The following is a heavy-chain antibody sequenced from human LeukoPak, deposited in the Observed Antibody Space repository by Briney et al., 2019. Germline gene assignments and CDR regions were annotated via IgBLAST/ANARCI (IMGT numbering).Heavy chain of an antibody. CDR1: GGSISSYH. Sequence: PSETLSLTCTVSGGSISSYHWSWIRQPPGKGLECIGYIYYSGSTHYNPSLKSRVTISVDTSKNQFSLKLTSVTAADTAVYYCARGPAAGIDTGHYDYWGQGTLVTVSS. J-gene: IGHJ4*02. D-gene: IGHD6-13*01. V-gene: IGHV4-59*01. CDR2: IYYSGST. CDR3: ARGPAAGIDTGHYDY.